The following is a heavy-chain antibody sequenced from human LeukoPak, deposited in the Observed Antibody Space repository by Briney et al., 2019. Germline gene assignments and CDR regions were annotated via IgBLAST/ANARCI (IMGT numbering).Heavy chain of an antibody. D-gene: IGHD5-18*01. CDR2: ISSSSSYI. Sequence: GGSLRLSCAASGFTFSSYSMNWVGQAPGKGLEWVSSISSSSSYIYYADSVKGRFTISGDNAKNSLYLQMNSLRAEDTAVYYCARDRGGYTYGFDYWGQGTLVTVSS. CDR3: ARDRGGYTYGFDY. V-gene: IGHV3-21*01. J-gene: IGHJ4*02. CDR1: GFTFSSYS.